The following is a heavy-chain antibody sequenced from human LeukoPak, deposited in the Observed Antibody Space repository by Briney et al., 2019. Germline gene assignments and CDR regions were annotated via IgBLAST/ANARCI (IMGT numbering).Heavy chain of an antibody. CDR2: VSNSGTAI. V-gene: IGHV3-48*03. J-gene: IGHJ1*01. Sequence: GGSLRLSCAASGFTFSSYEMNWVRQAPGKGLQWVSYVSNSGTAIYYADSVKGRFTISRDNAKSSLYLQMNSLRAEDTAVYYCARAGYSMDTEYFQHWGQGTLVTVSS. CDR1: GFTFSSYE. CDR3: ARAGYSMDTEYFQH. D-gene: IGHD5-18*01.